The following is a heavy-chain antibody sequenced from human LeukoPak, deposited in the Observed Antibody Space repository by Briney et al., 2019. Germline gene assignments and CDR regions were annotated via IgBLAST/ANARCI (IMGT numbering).Heavy chain of an antibody. J-gene: IGHJ6*02. CDR2: INSDGSST. V-gene: IGHV3-74*01. Sequence: GGSLRLSCAASGFTFSSSWMHWVRQAPEKGLVWVSRINSDGSSTSYADSVKGRFTISRENAKNSLYLQMNSLRAGDTAVYYCARDPSGRGMDVWGQGTRSPSP. D-gene: IGHD6-19*01. CDR1: GFTFSSSW. CDR3: ARDPSGRGMDV.